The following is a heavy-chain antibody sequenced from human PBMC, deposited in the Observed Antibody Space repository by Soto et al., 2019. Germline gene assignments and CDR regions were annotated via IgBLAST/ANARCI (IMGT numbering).Heavy chain of an antibody. CDR1: GFTFTSAW. Sequence: EVQLVESGGGLVRPGESLRLSCAASGFTFTSAWINWVRQAPGKGLEWAGRIKSKTDGGTVDYGAPVKGRFTISRGDSKTTAEMQMNSLRNEDTAVYECPTADRGGSYYLDFLCQGTLVTVSS. V-gene: IGHV3-15*07. CDR2: IKSKTDGGTV. D-gene: IGHD1-26*01. CDR3: PTADRGGSYYLDF. J-gene: IGHJ4*02.